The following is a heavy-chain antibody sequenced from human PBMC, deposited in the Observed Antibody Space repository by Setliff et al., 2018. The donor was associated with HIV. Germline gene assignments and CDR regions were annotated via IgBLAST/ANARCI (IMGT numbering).Heavy chain of an antibody. CDR2: INHSGST. J-gene: IGHJ5*01. CDR3: VRQHGDYAFGS. V-gene: IGHV4-34*01. D-gene: IGHD4-17*01. CDR1: GGSFSAYY. Sequence: SSETLSLTCAVYGGSFSAYYWNWIRQPPGKGLEWIGEINHSGSTNYNPSLRSRVTISIDTSKNQFSLNMASVTAADTAVYYCVRQHGDYAFGSWGQGTLVTVSS.